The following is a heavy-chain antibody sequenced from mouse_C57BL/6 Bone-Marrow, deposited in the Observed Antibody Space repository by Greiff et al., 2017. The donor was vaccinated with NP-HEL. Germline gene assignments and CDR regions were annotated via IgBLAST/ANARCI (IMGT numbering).Heavy chain of an antibody. Sequence: QVQLQQPGAELVRPGSSVKLSCKASGYTFTSYWMDWVKQRPGQGLEWIGNIYPSDSETHYNQKFKDKATLTVDKSSSTAYMQLSSLTSEDSAVYYCARWHGPFGYWGQGTTLTVTA. J-gene: IGHJ2*01. CDR3: ARWHGPFGY. V-gene: IGHV1-61*01. CDR1: GYTFTSYW. CDR2: IYPSDSET.